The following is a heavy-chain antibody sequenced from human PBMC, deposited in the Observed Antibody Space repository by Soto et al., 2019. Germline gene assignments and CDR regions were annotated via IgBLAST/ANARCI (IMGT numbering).Heavy chain of an antibody. CDR3: ARGKVFSY. CDR2: ILDSGTT. Sequence: SETLSLTCNVSGGSVSRVSYYWSWIRQSPGKGLEWIGYILDSGTTDYNPSLKSRVTMSVDTSKNQFSLKLSSVTAADTAIYYCARGKVFSYWGQGTLVTVSS. V-gene: IGHV4-61*01. CDR1: GGSVSRVSYY. J-gene: IGHJ4*02.